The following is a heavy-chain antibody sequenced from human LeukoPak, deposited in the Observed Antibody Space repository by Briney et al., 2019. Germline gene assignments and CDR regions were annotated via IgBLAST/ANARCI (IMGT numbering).Heavy chain of an antibody. CDR2: IYYSGST. CDR1: GGSISNYY. J-gene: IGHJ2*01. D-gene: IGHD6-13*01. Sequence: SETLSLICTVSGGSISNYYWSWIRQPPGKGLEWIGYIYYSGSTNYNPSLKSRVTISVDASKNQFSLKLSSVTAADTAVYYCARVYYSSSYDYWYFDLWGRGTLVTVSS. CDR3: ARVYYSSSYDYWYFDL. V-gene: IGHV4-59*01.